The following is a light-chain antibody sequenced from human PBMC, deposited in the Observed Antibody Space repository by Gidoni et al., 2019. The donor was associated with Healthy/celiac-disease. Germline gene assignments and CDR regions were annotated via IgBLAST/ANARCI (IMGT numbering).Light chain of an antibody. CDR1: NIGSKS. CDR3: QVWDSSSDHLV. J-gene: IGLJ1*01. V-gene: IGLV3-21*03. CDR2: DDR. Sequence: SYVLTQPPSVSVAPGKTARITCGGNNIGSKSVHWYQQKPGQTPVLVVYDDRDRPSGIPERFSGSNSGNTATLTISRVEAGDEADYYCQVWDSSSDHLVFGTGTKVTVL.